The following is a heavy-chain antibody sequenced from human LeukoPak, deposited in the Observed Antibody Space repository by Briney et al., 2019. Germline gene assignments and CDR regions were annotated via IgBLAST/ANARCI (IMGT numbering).Heavy chain of an antibody. CDR1: GYTFTGYY. D-gene: IGHD6-13*01. CDR3: ARGYPLSTTAAGTYFQH. CDR2: INPNSGGT. V-gene: IGHV1-2*02. J-gene: IGHJ1*01. Sequence: ASVKVSCKASGYTFTGYYMHWVRQAPGQGLEWMGWINPNSGGTNYAQKFQGRVTMTRDASISTAYMELSRLRSDDTAVYYCARGYPLSTTAAGTYFQHWGQGTLVTVSS.